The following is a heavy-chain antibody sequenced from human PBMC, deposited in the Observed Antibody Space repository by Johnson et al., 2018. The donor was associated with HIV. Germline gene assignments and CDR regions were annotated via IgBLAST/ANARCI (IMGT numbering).Heavy chain of an antibody. CDR2: ISSSGSTI. V-gene: IGHV3-11*01. Sequence: QVQLVESGGGLVQPGGSLRLSCAGSGFTVKSNYMSWIRQAPGKGLEWVSYISSSGSTIYYADSVKGRFTISRDNSKNTLYLQMNSLKTEDTAVYYCTTGSSTLTTWGSSGAFDIWGQGTMVTVSS. CDR1: GFTVKSNY. J-gene: IGHJ3*02. D-gene: IGHD4-17*01. CDR3: TTGSSTLTTWGSSGAFDI.